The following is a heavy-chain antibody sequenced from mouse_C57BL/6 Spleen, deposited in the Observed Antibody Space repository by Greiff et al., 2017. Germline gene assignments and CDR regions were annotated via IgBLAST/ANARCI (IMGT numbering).Heavy chain of an antibody. D-gene: IGHD1-1*01. Sequence: EVKLQESGGGLVQPGGSMKLSCVASGFTFSNYWMNWVRQSPEKGLEWVAQIRLKSDNYATHYAESVKGRFTISRDDSKSSVYLQMNNLRAEDTGIYYCTEIITFAYWGQGTLVTVSA. CDR3: TEIITFAY. J-gene: IGHJ3*01. V-gene: IGHV6-3*01. CDR2: IRLKSDNYAT. CDR1: GFTFSNYW.